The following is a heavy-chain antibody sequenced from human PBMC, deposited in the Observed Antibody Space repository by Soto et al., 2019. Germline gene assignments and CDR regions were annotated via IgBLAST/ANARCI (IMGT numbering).Heavy chain of an antibody. CDR1: GFTFSTYV. V-gene: IGHV3-23*01. CDR3: AKTPAAYGDYVDY. CDR2: ISGGGGST. Sequence: GGSLRLSCVAPGFTFSTYVMSWVRQAPGKGLEWVSNISGGGGSTYYTDSVKGRFTISRDNSKNTLYLQMNSLKAEDTAVYYCAKTPAAYGDYVDYWGQGTLVTVSS. D-gene: IGHD4-17*01. J-gene: IGHJ4*02.